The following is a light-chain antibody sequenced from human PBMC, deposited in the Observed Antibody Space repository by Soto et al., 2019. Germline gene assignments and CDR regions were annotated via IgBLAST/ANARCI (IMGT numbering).Light chain of an antibody. CDR3: LQHYSLPRT. CDR1: QAIRID. Sequence: AIQMTQSPSSLSASVGDSVSITCRASQAIRIDLAWYQQRPGEAPNLLIYAASTLQSGVPSRFSGSGSGTDFTLTISSLQPEDFATYYCLQHYSLPRTFGGGTKVDIK. CDR2: AAS. J-gene: IGKJ4*01. V-gene: IGKV1-6*01.